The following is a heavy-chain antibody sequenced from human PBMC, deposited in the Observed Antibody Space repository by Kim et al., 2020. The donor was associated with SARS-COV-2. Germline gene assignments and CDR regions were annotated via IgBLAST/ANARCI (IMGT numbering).Heavy chain of an antibody. Sequence: DSWKGRLTISRDNAKSSLYLQMNSLGAEDTAVYYCARLDVGLGGPHMDVWGKGTTVTVSS. CDR3: ARLDVGLGGPHMDV. V-gene: IGHV3-7*04. D-gene: IGHD3-10*01. J-gene: IGHJ6*03.